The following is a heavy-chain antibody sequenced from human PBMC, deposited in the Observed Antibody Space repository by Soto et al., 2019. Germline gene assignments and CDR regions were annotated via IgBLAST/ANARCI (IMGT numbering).Heavy chain of an antibody. CDR3: ARDGPMTTVTTNWFDP. J-gene: IGHJ5*02. D-gene: IGHD4-17*01. V-gene: IGHV3-21*01. CDR2: ISSSSSYI. CDR1: GFTFSSYS. Sequence: EVQLVESGGGLVKPGGSLRLSCAASGFTFSSYSMNWVRQAPGKGLEWVSSISSSSSYIYYADSVKGRFTISRDNAKNSLYLLMNSLRAEDTAVYYCARDGPMTTVTTNWFDPWGQGTLVTVSS.